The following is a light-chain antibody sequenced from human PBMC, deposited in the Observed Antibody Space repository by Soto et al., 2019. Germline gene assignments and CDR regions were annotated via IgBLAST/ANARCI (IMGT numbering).Light chain of an antibody. CDR3: AAWDDSLNGLL. Sequence: QAVVTQPPSASVTPGQRVTISCSGGSSNIGSNTVSWYQQLPGTAPKLLIYSNDQRPSGVPDRFSGSKSGTAASLAINGLQSEDEADYYCAAWDDSLNGLLFGGGTKLTVL. V-gene: IGLV1-44*01. CDR2: SND. CDR1: SSNIGSNT. J-gene: IGLJ2*01.